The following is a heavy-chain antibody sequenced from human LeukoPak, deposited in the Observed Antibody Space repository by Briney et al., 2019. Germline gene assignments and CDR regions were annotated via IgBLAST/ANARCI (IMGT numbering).Heavy chain of an antibody. CDR2: ISISGTTI. V-gene: IGHV3-48*03. D-gene: IGHD2-15*01. CDR1: GFTFSSCE. CDR3: ASDVVLKDY. J-gene: IGHJ4*02. Sequence: GGSLRLSCAASGFTFSSCEMNWVRQAPGKGLEWVSYISISGTTISYADSVKGRFTISRDNAKNSLYLQMKSLRVEDTAVYYCASDVVLKDYWGQGTLVTVSS.